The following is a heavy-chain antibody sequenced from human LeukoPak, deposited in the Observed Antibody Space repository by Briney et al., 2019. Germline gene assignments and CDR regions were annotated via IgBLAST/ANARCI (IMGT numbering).Heavy chain of an antibody. J-gene: IGHJ3*02. V-gene: IGHV3-23*01. Sequence: PGGSLRLSCAASGCTFSSYAMSWVRQAPGKGLEWVSAISGSGGSTYYADSVKGRFTISRDNSKNTLYLQMNSLRAEDTAVYYCAKDQDYVWGSYRPDAFDIWGQGTMVTVSS. CDR3: AKDQDYVWGSYRPDAFDI. CDR2: ISGSGGST. D-gene: IGHD3-16*02. CDR1: GCTFSSYA.